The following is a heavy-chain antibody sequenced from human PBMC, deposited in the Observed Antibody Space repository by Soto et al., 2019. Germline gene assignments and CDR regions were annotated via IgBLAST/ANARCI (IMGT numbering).Heavy chain of an antibody. Sequence: PGGSLRLSCAASGFSFSDYYMNWIRQAPGKGLEWISYISSSGTYTNYADSVKGRFTISRDNAKNSLYLQMNSLRAEDTAVYYCARGPYCSSTSCYFPYYFDYWGQGTLVTVSS. CDR1: GFSFSDYY. CDR3: ARGPYCSSTSCYFPYYFDY. J-gene: IGHJ4*02. V-gene: IGHV3-11*06. CDR2: ISSSGTYT. D-gene: IGHD2-2*01.